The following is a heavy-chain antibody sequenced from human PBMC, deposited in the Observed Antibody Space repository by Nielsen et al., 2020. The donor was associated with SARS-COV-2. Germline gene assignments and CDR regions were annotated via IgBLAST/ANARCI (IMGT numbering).Heavy chain of an antibody. CDR3: ARDARGYYGFDFVFDY. CDR2: ILDDGSNA. V-gene: IGHV3-30-3*01. CDR1: GFTFSTYG. D-gene: IGHD5-12*01. Sequence: GESLKISCAASGFTFSTYGMHWVRQAPGKGLEWVAAILDDGSNAYSGDSVKGRLTVSRDNSKNTLYLQMTDLRTEDTAVYFCARDARGYYGFDFVFDYWGQGSLVTVSS. J-gene: IGHJ4*02.